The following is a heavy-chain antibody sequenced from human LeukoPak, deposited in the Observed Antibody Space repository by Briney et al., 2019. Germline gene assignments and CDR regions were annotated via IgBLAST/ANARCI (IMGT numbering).Heavy chain of an antibody. J-gene: IGHJ5*02. D-gene: IGHD6-13*01. V-gene: IGHV3-74*01. CDR1: GFTFSSHW. Sequence: PGGSLILSCAASGFTFSSHWMHWVRQAPGKGLIWVSRINSDGTSTSYADSVKGRFTISRDNAKNTLYLQMNSLRAEDTAVYYCARDGSSWSNWLDPWGQGTLVTVSS. CDR2: INSDGTST. CDR3: ARDGSSWSNWLDP.